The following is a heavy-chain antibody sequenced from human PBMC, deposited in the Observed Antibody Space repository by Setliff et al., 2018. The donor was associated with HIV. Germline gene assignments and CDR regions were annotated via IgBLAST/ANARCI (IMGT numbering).Heavy chain of an antibody. CDR1: GGSVSSSYYY. Sequence: PSETLSLTCTVSGGSVSSSYYYWDWIRQPPGKGLEWVGSIYYSGNTYYSPSLKSRVNIPVDTSKNLFSLQLTSVTAADTAVYYCARARAMWDVWGGYREHYSFDIWGQGTMVTVSS. D-gene: IGHD3-16*02. CDR2: IYYSGNT. CDR3: ARARAMWDVWGGYREHYSFDI. V-gene: IGHV4-39*07. J-gene: IGHJ3*02.